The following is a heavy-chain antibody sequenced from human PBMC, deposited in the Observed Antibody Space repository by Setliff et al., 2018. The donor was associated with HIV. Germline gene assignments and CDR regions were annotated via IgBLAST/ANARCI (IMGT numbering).Heavy chain of an antibody. Sequence: PSETLSLTCSVSGGSMSPYYWSWIRQPAGKGLEWIGRLYPSGSTNYNPSLKSRVTMSVDTSKNQFSLKLSSVTAADTAVYYCAGDVDTAMAKYYYYYYMDVWGKGTTVTVSS. J-gene: IGHJ6*03. CDR1: GGSMSPYY. CDR3: AGDVDTAMAKYYYYYYMDV. CDR2: LYPSGST. V-gene: IGHV4-4*07. D-gene: IGHD5-18*01.